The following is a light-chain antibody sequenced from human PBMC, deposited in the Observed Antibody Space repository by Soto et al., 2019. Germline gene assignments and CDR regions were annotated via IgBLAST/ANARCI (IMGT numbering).Light chain of an antibody. CDR2: ETS. V-gene: IGKV3-15*01. CDR1: QSVGTR. J-gene: IGKJ5*01. CDR3: QQYHTWPPIK. Sequence: EIVMTQSPDTVSVSAWEVAELSFSASQSVGTRVAWYQQKFGQPPRLLIYETSTRANGISTRFRGSGSGTDFTLSISSLQPGDVGIYSCQQYHTWPPIKFGQGTRLEIK.